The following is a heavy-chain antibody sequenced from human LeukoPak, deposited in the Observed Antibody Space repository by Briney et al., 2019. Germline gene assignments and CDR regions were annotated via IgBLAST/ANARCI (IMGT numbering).Heavy chain of an antibody. D-gene: IGHD1-26*01. Sequence: GGSLRLSCAASGFTFSRYAMHWVRQAPGKGLEWVSSISYTGTYIYYADSVKGRFTISRDNAQNSLYLQMNSLRAEDTAIYYCVRDRGTYRPIDYWGQGTLVTVSS. V-gene: IGHV3-21*04. CDR1: GFTFSRYA. CDR2: ISYTGTYI. CDR3: VRDRGTYRPIDY. J-gene: IGHJ4*02.